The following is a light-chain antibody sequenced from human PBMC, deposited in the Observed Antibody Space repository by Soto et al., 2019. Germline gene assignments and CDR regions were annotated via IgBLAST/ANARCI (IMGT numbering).Light chain of an antibody. J-gene: IGKJ4*01. CDR1: QSVTNS. Sequence: EIVLTQSPATLSLSPGERATLSCRASQSVTNSLAWYQQKPGQAPRLLVYDASNRATGIPTRFSGSGSGTDFTLTISSLQSEDFTIYYCQYYNNWLATFGGGTKVDIK. CDR3: QYYNNWLAT. V-gene: IGKV3-11*01. CDR2: DAS.